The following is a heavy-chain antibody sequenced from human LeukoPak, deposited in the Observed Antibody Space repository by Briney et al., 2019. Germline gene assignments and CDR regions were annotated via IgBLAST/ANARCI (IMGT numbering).Heavy chain of an antibody. Sequence: PGGSLRLSCAASGSTFSRYRMSWVRQAPGKGLEGVANKKQEGSEKYYVDSVKGRFTISRDNAKNSLYLQMNSLRAEDTAVYYCARGIQLWSEYYYYYYGMDVWGQGTTVTVSS. CDR1: GSTFSRYR. J-gene: IGHJ6*02. V-gene: IGHV3-7*01. D-gene: IGHD5-18*01. CDR2: KKQEGSEK. CDR3: ARGIQLWSEYYYYYYGMDV.